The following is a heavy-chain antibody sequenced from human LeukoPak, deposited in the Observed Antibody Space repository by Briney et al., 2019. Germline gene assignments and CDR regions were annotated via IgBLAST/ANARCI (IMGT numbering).Heavy chain of an antibody. CDR3: AKVYSGSSRYFDY. Sequence: GGSLRLSCAASGFTFSSYGMHWVRQAPGKGLGWVAFIRYDGSNKYYADSVKGRFTISRDNSKNTLYLQMNSLRAEDTAVYYCAKVYSGSSRYFDYWGQGTLVTVSS. V-gene: IGHV3-30*02. J-gene: IGHJ4*02. CDR2: IRYDGSNK. CDR1: GFTFSSYG. D-gene: IGHD1-26*01.